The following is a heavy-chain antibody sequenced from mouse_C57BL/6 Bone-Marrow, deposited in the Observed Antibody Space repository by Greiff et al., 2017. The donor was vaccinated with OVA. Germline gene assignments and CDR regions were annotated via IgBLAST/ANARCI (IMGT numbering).Heavy chain of an antibody. CDR2: INPYNGDT. J-gene: IGHJ4*01. Sequence: EVKLQESGPELVKPGDSVKISCKASGYSFTGYFMNWVMQSHGKSLEWIGRINPYNGDTFYNQKFKGKATLTVDKSSSTAHMELRSLTSEDSAVYYCARMVPSPFMDYWGQGTSVTVSS. CDR1: GYSFTGYF. CDR3: ARMVPSPFMDY. V-gene: IGHV1-20*01. D-gene: IGHD2-1*01.